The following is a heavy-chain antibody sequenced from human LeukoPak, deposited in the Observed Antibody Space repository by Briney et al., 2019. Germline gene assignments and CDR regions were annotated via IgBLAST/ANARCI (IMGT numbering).Heavy chain of an antibody. CDR3: ARGECSGGSCYFDY. J-gene: IGHJ4*02. D-gene: IGHD2-15*01. V-gene: IGHV3-7*01. Sequence: GGSLRLSCAASGFTFSSYWMSWVRQAPGKGLEWVANIKQDGSEKYYVDSVKGRFTISRDNAKNSLYLQMNSLRAEDTAVYYCARGECSGGSCYFDYWGQGTLVTVSS. CDR1: GFTFSSYW. CDR2: IKQDGSEK.